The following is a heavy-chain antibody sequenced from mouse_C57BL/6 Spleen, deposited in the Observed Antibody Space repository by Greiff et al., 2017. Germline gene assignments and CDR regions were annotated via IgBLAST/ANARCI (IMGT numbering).Heavy chain of an antibody. Sequence: EVKLMESGGGLVKPGGSLKLSCAASGFTFSDYGMHWVRQAPEKGLEWVAYISSGSSTIYYADTVKGRFTISRDNAKNTLFLQMTSLRSEDTAMYYCAREDYGNYEGWFAYWGQGTLVTVSA. CDR2: ISSGSSTI. CDR3: AREDYGNYEGWFAY. D-gene: IGHD2-1*01. V-gene: IGHV5-17*01. CDR1: GFTFSDYG. J-gene: IGHJ3*01.